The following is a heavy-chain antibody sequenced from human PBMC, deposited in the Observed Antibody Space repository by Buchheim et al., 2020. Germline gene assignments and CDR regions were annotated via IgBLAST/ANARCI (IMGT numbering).Heavy chain of an antibody. J-gene: IGHJ5*02. V-gene: IGHV4-30-4*01. Sequence: QVQLQESGPGLVRPSQTLSLTCAVSGGSISSGDYSWNWIRQPPEKGLEWIGFISSTGSTYYNPSLKSRVTISIDTSKNQFSLKLSSVTAADTAVYYCARGRGYAINGFDPWGQGTL. CDR2: ISSTGST. CDR1: GGSISSGDYS. D-gene: IGHD2-8*01. CDR3: ARGRGYAINGFDP.